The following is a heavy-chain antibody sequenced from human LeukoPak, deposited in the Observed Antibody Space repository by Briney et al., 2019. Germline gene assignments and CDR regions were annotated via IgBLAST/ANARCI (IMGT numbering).Heavy chain of an antibody. CDR1: GFTFSSYA. CDR2: VSGSGGST. Sequence: PGGSLRLSCAASGFTFSSYAMTWVRQAPGKGLEWVSGVSGSGGSTYYADSVRGRFTISRDNSKNTLYLQMNSLRAEDTAVYYCARDPQAGEVGATLTAYWGQGTLVTVSS. D-gene: IGHD1-26*01. V-gene: IGHV3-23*01. J-gene: IGHJ4*02. CDR3: ARDPQAGEVGATLTAY.